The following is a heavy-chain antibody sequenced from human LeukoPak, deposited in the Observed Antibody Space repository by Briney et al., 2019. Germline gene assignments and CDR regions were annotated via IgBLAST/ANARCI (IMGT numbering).Heavy chain of an antibody. D-gene: IGHD2-21*01. CDR2: MNAGGNTL. CDR1: ALIFSKNS. CDR3: VSSFSHSPT. V-gene: IGHV3-48*01. J-gene: IGHJ2*01. Sequence: GGSLTLSCVTSALIFSKNSMIWVRQAAGQGPQWVSYMNAGGNTLLYTDSVRGRFTVSRDKAKSSVYLHMNSLRVEDTAMYYCVSSFSHSPTWGRGTLVTVSS.